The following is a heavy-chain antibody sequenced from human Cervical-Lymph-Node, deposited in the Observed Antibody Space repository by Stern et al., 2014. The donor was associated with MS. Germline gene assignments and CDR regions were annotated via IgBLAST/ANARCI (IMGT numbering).Heavy chain of an antibody. V-gene: IGHV3-30*03. CDR2: ISYDDKEE. J-gene: IGHJ3*02. D-gene: IGHD4-23*01. CDR1: GFTFRSYS. CDR3: ARAIATSGKYRLDI. Sequence: QAQLVESGGGVVQPGGSLRLSCASSGFTFRSYSMPFVRQAPGTGLEWVALISYDDKEENYADAVKGRFSSFRDNSNNALYLQMSSLRAADTAVYYCARAIATSGKYRLDIWGRGTLVIVSS.